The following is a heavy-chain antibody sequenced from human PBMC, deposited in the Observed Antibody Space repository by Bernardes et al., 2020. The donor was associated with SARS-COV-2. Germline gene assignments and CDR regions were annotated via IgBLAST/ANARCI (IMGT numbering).Heavy chain of an antibody. CDR1: RGTVSFGSNH. CDR2: IYYPGSI. V-gene: IGHV4-61*01. J-gene: IGHJ5*02. D-gene: IGHD2-15*01. Sequence: SESLPLTCSASRGTVSFGSNHWTWLLQPPGKGLEWIGYIYYPGSINYNPSLKSRVTISVDTSKNQFSLKLTSVTAADTAVYYCVRGTGFCSGGNCGWIDPWGQGTLVSVSS. CDR3: VRGTGFCSGGNCGWIDP.